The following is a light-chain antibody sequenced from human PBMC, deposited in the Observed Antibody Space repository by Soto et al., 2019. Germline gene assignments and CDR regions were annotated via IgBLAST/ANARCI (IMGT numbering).Light chain of an antibody. CDR2: EVT. CDR3: SSFAGGGNPVL. V-gene: IGLV2-8*01. J-gene: IGLJ2*01. Sequence: QSALTQPPSASGSLGQSVTISCTGTSSDVGGYNYVSWHQQHPGKAPKVMIYEVTKRPPGVPDRFSGSKSGNPASLNVSGLQAEDEADYYCSSFAGGGNPVLLGGGTKVTVL. CDR1: SSDVGGYNY.